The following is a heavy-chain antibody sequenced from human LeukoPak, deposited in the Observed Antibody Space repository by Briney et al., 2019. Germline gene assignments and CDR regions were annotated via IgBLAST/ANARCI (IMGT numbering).Heavy chain of an antibody. CDR2: XXPXXGIA. V-gene: IGHV1-69*04. CDR1: GGTFSXYA. CDR3: ARGETYCSSTSCYTGNWFDP. Sequence: ASVKVSCKASGGTFSXYAISXVRQAPGXXXXXXGXXXPXXGIANYAQKFQGRVTITADKSTSTAYMELSSLRSEDTAVYYCARGETYCSSTSCYTGNWFDPWGQGTLVTVSS. J-gene: IGHJ5*02. D-gene: IGHD2-2*02.